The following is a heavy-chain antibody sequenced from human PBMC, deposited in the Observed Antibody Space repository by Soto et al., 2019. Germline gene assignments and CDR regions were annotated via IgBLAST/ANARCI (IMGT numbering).Heavy chain of an antibody. CDR3: ARLGPTVTTPLDY. CDR1: GGSISSSSYY. D-gene: IGHD4-17*01. Sequence: SETLSLTCTVSGGSISSSSYYWSWIRQPPGKGLEWIGYIYYSGSTNYNPSLKSRVTISVDTSKNQFSLKLSSVTAADTAVYYCARLGPTVTTPLDYWGQGTLVTVSS. CDR2: IYYSGST. J-gene: IGHJ4*02. V-gene: IGHV4-61*05.